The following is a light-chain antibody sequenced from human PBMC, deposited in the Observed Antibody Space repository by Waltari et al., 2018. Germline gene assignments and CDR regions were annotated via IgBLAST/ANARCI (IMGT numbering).Light chain of an antibody. CDR2: NVF. V-gene: IGKV3-20*01. J-gene: IGKJ1*01. Sequence: IVLTQSPGTLSVSPGEGVTLSCRASQSLNRALAWYQQKPGQAPRLLIYNVFNRATDIPDRFSGSGSGTEFSLTISRLEPEDFAVYYCQHYVSLPATFGQGTRVEIK. CDR1: QSLNRA. CDR3: QHYVSLPAT.